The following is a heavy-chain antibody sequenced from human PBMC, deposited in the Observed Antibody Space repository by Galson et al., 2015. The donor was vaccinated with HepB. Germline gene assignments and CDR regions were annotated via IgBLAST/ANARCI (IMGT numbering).Heavy chain of an antibody. J-gene: IGHJ5*02. CDR3: AKTRRVLGWFDP. Sequence: SLRLSCAASGFTFSSYGLHRVRQAPGKGLEWVAVISYDGSNKYYADSVKGRFTISRDNSKNTLYLQMNSLRAEDTAVYYCAKTRRVLGWFDPWGQGTLVTVSS. V-gene: IGHV3-30*18. CDR1: GFTFSSYG. CDR2: ISYDGSNK. D-gene: IGHD2/OR15-2a*01.